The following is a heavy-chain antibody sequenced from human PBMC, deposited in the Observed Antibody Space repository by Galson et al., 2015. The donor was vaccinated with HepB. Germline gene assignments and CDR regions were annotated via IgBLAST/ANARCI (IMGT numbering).Heavy chain of an antibody. CDR1: GYTFTSYY. J-gene: IGHJ4*02. D-gene: IGHD3-9*01. CDR3: ARNGILTGYYIRGFDY. CDR2: INPSGGSR. V-gene: IGHV1-46*03. Sequence: SVKVSCKASGYTFTSYYMHWVRQAPGQGLEWMGIINPSGGSRSYAQKFQGRVTMTRDTSTSTVYLELSSLRSEDTAVYYCARNGILTGYYIRGFDYWGQGTLVTVSS.